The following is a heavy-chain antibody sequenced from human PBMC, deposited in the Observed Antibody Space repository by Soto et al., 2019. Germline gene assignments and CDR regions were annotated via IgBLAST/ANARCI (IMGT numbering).Heavy chain of an antibody. CDR2: INSDGSYT. Sequence: EVQLVESGGGLVQPGGSLRLTCAASGFTFSSYWMHWVRQAPGKGPVWVSRINSDGSYTTYADSVKGRFTISRDNAKNTLYLQMNSLRAEDTAVYYCARVGFDSGYYFDLRPEDYWGQGTLVTVSS. V-gene: IGHV3-74*01. J-gene: IGHJ4*02. CDR1: GFTFSSYW. CDR3: ARVGFDSGYYFDLRPEDY. D-gene: IGHD3-22*01.